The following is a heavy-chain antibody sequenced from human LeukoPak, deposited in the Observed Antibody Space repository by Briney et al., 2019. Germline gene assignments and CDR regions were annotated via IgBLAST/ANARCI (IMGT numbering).Heavy chain of an antibody. Sequence: SETLSLTCTVSGGSISSYYWSWIRQPPGKGLEWIGYIYYSGSTNYNPSLKSRVTISVDTSKNQFSLKLSSVTAADTAVYYCASYGSGSYYMGSDYWGQGTLVTVSS. J-gene: IGHJ4*02. V-gene: IGHV4-59*01. CDR2: IYYSGST. CDR1: GGSISSYY. CDR3: ASYGSGSYYMGSDY. D-gene: IGHD3-10*01.